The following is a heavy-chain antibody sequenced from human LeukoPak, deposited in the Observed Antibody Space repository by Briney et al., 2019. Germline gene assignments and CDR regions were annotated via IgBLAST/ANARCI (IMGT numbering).Heavy chain of an antibody. J-gene: IGHJ5*02. Sequence: ASVKVSCKASGYSFTSYYIHWVRQAPGQGLEWMGIINPGTGSTTYAQKFQGRVTMTRDTSTSTVYMELNSLTSEDPAVYYCARDHSVDFWSGYYPGGWFDPWGQGTLVTVSS. V-gene: IGHV1-46*01. CDR2: INPGTGST. D-gene: IGHD3-3*01. CDR3: ARDHSVDFWSGYYPGGWFDP. CDR1: GYSFTSYY.